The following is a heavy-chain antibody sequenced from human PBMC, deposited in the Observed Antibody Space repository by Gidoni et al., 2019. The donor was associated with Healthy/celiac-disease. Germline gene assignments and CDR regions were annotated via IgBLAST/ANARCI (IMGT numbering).Heavy chain of an antibody. J-gene: IGHJ5*02. D-gene: IGHD3-22*01. Sequence: EVQLLESGGGLVQPGGSLRLSCAASGFTFSSYAMSWVRQAPGKGLEWVSAISGSGGSTYYADSVKGRFTISRDNSKNTLYLQMNSLRAEDTAVYYCAKDPAKYYYDSSGYYHWGQGTLVTVSS. CDR2: ISGSGGST. CDR3: AKDPAKYYYDSSGYYH. CDR1: GFTFSSYA. V-gene: IGHV3-23*01.